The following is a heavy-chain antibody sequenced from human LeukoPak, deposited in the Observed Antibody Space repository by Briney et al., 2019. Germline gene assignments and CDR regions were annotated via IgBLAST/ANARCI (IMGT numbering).Heavy chain of an antibody. D-gene: IGHD1-26*01. Sequence: ASVKVSCKASGYTFTSYDINWVRQATGQGLEWMGWMNPNSGNTGYAQKFQGRVTMTRYTSISTAYMELSSLRSDDTAMYYCARVQGGATSDYWGQGTLVTVSS. CDR1: GYTFTSYD. V-gene: IGHV1-8*01. J-gene: IGHJ4*02. CDR3: ARVQGGATSDY. CDR2: MNPNSGNT.